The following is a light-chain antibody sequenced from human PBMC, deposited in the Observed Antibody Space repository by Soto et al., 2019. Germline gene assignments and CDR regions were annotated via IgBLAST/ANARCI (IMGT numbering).Light chain of an antibody. CDR3: QQSYSAPFP. J-gene: IGKJ2*01. CDR1: QSIYSS. Sequence: DIQMTQSPSSLSASVGDRVSITCRASQSIYSSLNWYHQKPGKAPKLLIYAASHLQSGVPSRFSESGSGTNDTLSISSLQPEYLATDHCQQSYSAPFPCGQGNKL. CDR2: AAS. V-gene: IGKV1-39*01.